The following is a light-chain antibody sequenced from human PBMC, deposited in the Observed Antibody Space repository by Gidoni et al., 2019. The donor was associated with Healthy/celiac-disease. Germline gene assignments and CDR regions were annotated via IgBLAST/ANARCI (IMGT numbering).Light chain of an antibody. CDR3: QQSYSTPYT. CDR2: AAS. J-gene: IGKJ2*01. Sequence: DIQMTQSPSSLSASVGDRFTITCRASHSISSNLNWYQQKPGKAPKPLIYAASSLQSGVQSRFSGSGSGTDFTLTISSLQPEDFATYYCQQSYSTPYTFGQGTKLEIK. CDR1: HSISSN. V-gene: IGKV1-39*01.